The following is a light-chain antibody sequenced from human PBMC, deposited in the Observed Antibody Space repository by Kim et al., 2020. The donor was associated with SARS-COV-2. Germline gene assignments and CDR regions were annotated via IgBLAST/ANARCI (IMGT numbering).Light chain of an antibody. CDR2: GAS. Sequence: ASVGHRVTITCRASQDIRNDLGWYQQNPGRAPKRLIYGASSLQSGVPSRFSGSGSGTEFTLTISSVQPEDFATYFCLQHNSYPITFGQGTRLEIK. CDR1: QDIRND. J-gene: IGKJ5*01. CDR3: LQHNSYPIT. V-gene: IGKV1-17*01.